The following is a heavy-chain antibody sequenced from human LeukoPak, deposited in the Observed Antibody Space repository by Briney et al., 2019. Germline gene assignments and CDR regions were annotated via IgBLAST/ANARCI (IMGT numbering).Heavy chain of an antibody. V-gene: IGHV4-59*01. J-gene: IGHJ4*02. CDR1: GGSTSSYY. CDR2: IYYSGST. Sequence: SETLSLTCTVSGGSTSSYYWSWIRQPPGKGLEWIGYIYYSGSTNYNPSLKSRVTISVDTSKNQFSLKLSSVTAADTAVYYCARVYGIQLWSTWYFDYWGQGTLVTVSS. CDR3: ARVYGIQLWSTWYFDY. D-gene: IGHD5-18*01.